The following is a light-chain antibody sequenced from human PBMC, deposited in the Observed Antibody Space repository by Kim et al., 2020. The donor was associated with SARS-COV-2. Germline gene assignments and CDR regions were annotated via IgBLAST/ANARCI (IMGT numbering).Light chain of an antibody. CDR1: QSISSC. CDR2: GAS. CDR3: QQFESSPLT. V-gene: IGKV3-20*01. J-gene: IGKJ4*02. Sequence: EIVLTQSPGTLSLSPGERATLSCRASQSISSCLAWYQQKPGQAPRLLIYGASSRAAGIPDRFGGSGSGTDFTLTISRLAPEDFAIYYCQQFESSPLTFGGGTKVDIK.